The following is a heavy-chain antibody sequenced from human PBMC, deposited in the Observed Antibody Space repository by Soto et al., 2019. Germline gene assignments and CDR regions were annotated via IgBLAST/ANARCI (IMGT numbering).Heavy chain of an antibody. Sequence: GSLRLSCAASGFTFSSYVMHWVRQAPGKGLEWVAVISYDGSNKYYADSVKGRFTISRDNSKNTLYLQMNSLRAEDTAVYYCASHLDYWGQGTLVTVSS. V-gene: IGHV3-30-3*01. CDR2: ISYDGSNK. J-gene: IGHJ4*02. CDR3: ASHLDY. CDR1: GFTFSSYV.